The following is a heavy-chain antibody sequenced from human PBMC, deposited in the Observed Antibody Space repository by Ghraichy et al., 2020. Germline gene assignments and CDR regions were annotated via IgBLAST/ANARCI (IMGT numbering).Heavy chain of an antibody. CDR3: ARYYYYDSSDDAFDI. CDR2: INHSGST. D-gene: IGHD3-22*01. CDR1: GGSFSGYY. V-gene: IGHV4-34*01. Sequence: SETLSLTCAVYGGSFSGYYWSWIRQPPGKGLEWIGEINHSGSTNYNPSLKSRVTISVDTSKNQFSLKLSSVTAVDTAVYYCARYYYYDSSDDAFDIWGQGTMVTVSS. J-gene: IGHJ3*02.